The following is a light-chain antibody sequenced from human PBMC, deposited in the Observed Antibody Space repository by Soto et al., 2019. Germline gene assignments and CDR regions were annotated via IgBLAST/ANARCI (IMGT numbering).Light chain of an antibody. V-gene: IGKV3-11*01. J-gene: IGKJ2*01. CDR3: QQRGNWPPYT. Sequence: EIVLTQSPATLSLSPGERATLSCKASQSVSNSLAWYQQKPGQAPRLLIYDSSNRATGTPARFSGSGSGTDFTLTISGLEAEDFAVYFRQQRGNWPPYTFGQGTKVEIK. CDR2: DSS. CDR1: QSVSNS.